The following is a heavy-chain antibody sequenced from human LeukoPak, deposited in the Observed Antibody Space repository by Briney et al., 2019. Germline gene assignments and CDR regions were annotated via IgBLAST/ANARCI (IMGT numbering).Heavy chain of an antibody. J-gene: IGHJ4*02. D-gene: IGHD2-15*01. Sequence: KSSETVSLTCIVSGGTISSNYYHWGWIRQPPGKGLEWSGSSYYSGSTYYTPSLKSRVTISVDTSKNQFSLKLSSVTAADTAVYYCARQPTYCSGGSCYSASLFDYWGQGTLVTVSS. CDR1: GGTISSNYYH. V-gene: IGHV4-39*01. CDR3: ARQPTYCSGGSCYSASLFDY. CDR2: SYYSGST.